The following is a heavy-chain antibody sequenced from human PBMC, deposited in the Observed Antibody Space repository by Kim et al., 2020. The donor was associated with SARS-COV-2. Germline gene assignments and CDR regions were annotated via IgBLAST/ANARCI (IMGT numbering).Heavy chain of an antibody. CDR2: ISSSSTTI. CDR3: GRSDSITMIHDAFDV. CDR1: GFTFSSYS. D-gene: IGHD3-22*01. V-gene: IGHV3-48*04. J-gene: IGHJ3*01. Sequence: GGSLRLSCAASGFTFSSYSMNWVRQAPGKGLEWVSYISSSSTTIYYADSVKGRFTISRDNAKNSLYLQMNSLRAEDTAVYYCGRSDSITMIHDAFDVWGQGTMVTVSS.